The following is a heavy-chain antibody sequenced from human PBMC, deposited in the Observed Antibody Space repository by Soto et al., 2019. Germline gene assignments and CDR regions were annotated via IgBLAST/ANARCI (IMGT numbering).Heavy chain of an antibody. CDR3: AKAGHCSSTSCYMGGDAFDI. CDR2: ISNSGGST. Sequence: SLRLSCAVSGFTLSSYAMTWVRQAPGKGLEWVSAISNSGGSTYYADSVKGRFTISRDNSKNTLYLQMNSLRAEDTAVYYCAKAGHCSSTSCYMGGDAFDIWGQGTMVTVSS. V-gene: IGHV3-23*01. D-gene: IGHD2-2*02. J-gene: IGHJ3*02. CDR1: GFTLSSYA.